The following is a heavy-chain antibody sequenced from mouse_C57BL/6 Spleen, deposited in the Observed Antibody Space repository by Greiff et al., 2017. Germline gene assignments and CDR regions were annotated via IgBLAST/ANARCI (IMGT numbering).Heavy chain of an antibody. Sequence: EVQGVESGGGLVQPGGSMKLSCVASGFTFSNYWMNWVRQSPEKGLEWVAQIRLKSDNYATHYAESVKGRFTISRDDSKSSVYLQMNNLRAEDTGIYYCTGSSERRWYFDVWGTGTTVTVSS. CDR2: IRLKSDNYAT. V-gene: IGHV6-3*01. D-gene: IGHD2-12*01. CDR1: GFTFSNYW. J-gene: IGHJ1*03. CDR3: TGSSERRWYFDV.